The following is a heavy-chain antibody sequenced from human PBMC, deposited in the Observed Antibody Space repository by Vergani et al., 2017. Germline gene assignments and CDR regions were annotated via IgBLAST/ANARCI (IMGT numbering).Heavy chain of an antibody. CDR1: GGSISSYY. J-gene: IGHJ4*02. CDR2: INHSGST. Sequence: QVQLQESGPGLVKPSETLSLTCTVSGGSISSYYWSWIRQPPGKGLEWIGEINHSGSTNYNPSLKSRVTISVDTSKNQFSLKLSSVTAADTAVYYCANPSSGWPNGAGGFDYWGQGTLVTVSS. V-gene: IGHV4-59*12. CDR3: ANPSSGWPNGAGGFDY. D-gene: IGHD6-19*01.